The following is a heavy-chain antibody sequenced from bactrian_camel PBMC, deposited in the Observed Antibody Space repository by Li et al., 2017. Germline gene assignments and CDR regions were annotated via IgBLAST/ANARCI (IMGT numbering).Heavy chain of an antibody. D-gene: IGHD1*01. J-gene: IGHJ4*01. CDR1: SITDGIDA. V-gene: IGHV3S54*01. CDR2: IYTGFGST. CDR3: VKGAPARWFGDF. Sequence: QVQLVESGGGSVQAGQSLRLSCAASSITDGIDAMAWFRQAPGKEREGIATIYTGFGSTFYANSVKGRFTVSLDKAKNTVFLQMGSLTTEDSAVYYCVKGAPARWFGDFWGRGTQVTVS.